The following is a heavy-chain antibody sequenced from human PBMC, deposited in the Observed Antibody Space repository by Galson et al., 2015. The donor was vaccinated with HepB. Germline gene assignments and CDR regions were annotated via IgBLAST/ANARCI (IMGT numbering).Heavy chain of an antibody. V-gene: IGHV3-7*03. CDR2: IKQDGSEK. CDR3: ARASYDFWSGYYKN. CDR1: GFTFSSYW. D-gene: IGHD3-3*01. J-gene: IGHJ4*02. Sequence: SLRLSCAASGFTFSSYWMSWVRQAPGKGLEWVANIKQDGSEKYYVDSVKGRFTISRDNAKNSLYLQMNSLRAEDTAVYYCARASYDFWSGYYKNWGQGTLVTVSS.